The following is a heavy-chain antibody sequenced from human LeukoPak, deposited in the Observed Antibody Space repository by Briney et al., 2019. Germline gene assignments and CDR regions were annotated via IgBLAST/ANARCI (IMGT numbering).Heavy chain of an antibody. Sequence: PGGSLRLSCAASGFTVSSNYMNWVRQAPGKGLEWVSGISGSGTSTYYADSVKGRSTLSRDNSKNTLYLQMNSLRAADTAVYYCAKGSSSSWYSVEYWGQGTLVTVSS. J-gene: IGHJ4*02. D-gene: IGHD6-13*01. CDR3: AKGSSSSWYSVEY. CDR1: GFTVSSNY. V-gene: IGHV3-23*01. CDR2: ISGSGTST.